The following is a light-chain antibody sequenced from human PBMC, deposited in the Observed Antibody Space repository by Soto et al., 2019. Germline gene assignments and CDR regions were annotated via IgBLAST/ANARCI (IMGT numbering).Light chain of an antibody. Sequence: IVLTQSPATLSSFPCDRVTLSCRASQAVNTRLAWYQHKPGQAPRLLIYLTSNRAAGIPARFSGSGSETDFTLTISDVEPEDFAVYYCHQRQSWPRTFGQGTKVDIK. CDR1: QAVNTR. CDR2: LTS. J-gene: IGKJ1*01. V-gene: IGKV3-11*01. CDR3: HQRQSWPRT.